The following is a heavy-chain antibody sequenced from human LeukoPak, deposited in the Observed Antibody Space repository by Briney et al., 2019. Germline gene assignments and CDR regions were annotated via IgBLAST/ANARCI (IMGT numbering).Heavy chain of an antibody. Sequence: GGSLRLSCAASGFTFSSYAMSWVRQAPGKGLEWVSAISGSGSTIYYADSVKGRFTISRDNAKNSLYLQMNSLRAEDTAVYYCARDWVRDYGDYASDYWGQGTLVTVSS. D-gene: IGHD4-17*01. V-gene: IGHV3-23*01. CDR2: ISGSGSTI. CDR3: ARDWVRDYGDYASDY. CDR1: GFTFSSYA. J-gene: IGHJ4*02.